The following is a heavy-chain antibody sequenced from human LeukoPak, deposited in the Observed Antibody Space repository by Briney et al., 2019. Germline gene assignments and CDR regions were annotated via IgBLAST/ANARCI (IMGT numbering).Heavy chain of an antibody. V-gene: IGHV5-51*01. CDR2: IYPDDSDT. CDR3: ARDGNVVGATGNDAFDI. CDR1: GYSFTNYW. Sequence: GESLKISCQGSGYSFTNYWSVWVRQMPGKGLEGMGIIYPDDSDTRYSPSFQGQVTISADKSISTAYLQWSSMKASDTAMYYCARDGNVVGATGNDAFDIWGQGTMVTVSS. J-gene: IGHJ3*02. D-gene: IGHD1-26*01.